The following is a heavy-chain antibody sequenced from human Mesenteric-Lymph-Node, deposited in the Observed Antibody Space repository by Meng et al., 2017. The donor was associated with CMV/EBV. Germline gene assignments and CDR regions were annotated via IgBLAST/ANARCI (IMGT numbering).Heavy chain of an antibody. CDR1: GFTFNSYA. CDR2: ISYDGTKK. CDR3: ATDPFSSSSLPDY. Sequence: GGSLRLSCVGSGFTFNSYAINWVRQAPGKGLEWVAVISYDGTKKYYRDSVQGRFTVSRDNSRNTLSLQMNSLRAEDTAVYYCATDPFSSSSLPDYWGQGTLVTVSS. D-gene: IGHD6-6*01. V-gene: IGHV3-30*04. J-gene: IGHJ4*02.